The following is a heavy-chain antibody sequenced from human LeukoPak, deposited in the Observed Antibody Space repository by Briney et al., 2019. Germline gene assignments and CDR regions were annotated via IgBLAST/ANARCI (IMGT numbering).Heavy chain of an antibody. V-gene: IGHV3-11*04. Sequence: GGSLRLSCAASGFTFSDHYMTWIRQAPGKGLLWVSYISSSGYTIYYADSVKGRFTISRDNAKNSLYLQMKSLRAEDTAVYYCARESGGSSGMYYYYYYMDVWGKGTTVTVSS. D-gene: IGHD3-22*01. CDR3: ARESGGSSGMYYYYYYMDV. J-gene: IGHJ6*03. CDR2: ISSSGYTI. CDR1: GFTFSDHY.